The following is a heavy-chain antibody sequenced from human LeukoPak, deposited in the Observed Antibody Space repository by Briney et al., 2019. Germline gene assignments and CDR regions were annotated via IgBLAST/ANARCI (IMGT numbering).Heavy chain of an antibody. V-gene: IGHV3-53*01. D-gene: IGHD6-19*01. CDR1: GFTVSSNY. J-gene: IGHJ6*02. Sequence: GVSQRLSCAASGFTVSSNYMSWVRQAPGKGLEWVSVIYSGGSTYYADSVKGRFTISRDNSKNTLYLQMNSLRAEDTAVYYCARSRLAVAGREYGMDVWGQGTTVTVSS. CDR2: IYSGGST. CDR3: ARSRLAVAGREYGMDV.